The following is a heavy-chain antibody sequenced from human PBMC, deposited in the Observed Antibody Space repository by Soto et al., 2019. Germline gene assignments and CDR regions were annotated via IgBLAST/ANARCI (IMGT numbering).Heavy chain of an antibody. Sequence: GASVKVSCKASGYTFTSYSMHWVRQAPGQRLEWMGWINAGNGNTKYSQKFQGWVTMTRDTSISTAYMELSRLRSDDTAVYYCARESGSSWYKYWFDPWGQGTLVTVSS. CDR2: INAGNGNT. CDR1: GYTFTSYS. V-gene: IGHV1-3*01. J-gene: IGHJ5*02. CDR3: ARESGSSWYKYWFDP. D-gene: IGHD6-13*01.